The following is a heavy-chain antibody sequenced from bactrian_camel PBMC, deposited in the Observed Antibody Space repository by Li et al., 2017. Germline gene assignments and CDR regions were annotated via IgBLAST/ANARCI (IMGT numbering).Heavy chain of an antibody. CDR3: AADFAQYRSCSGAYRAEKFDF. V-gene: IGHV3S1*01. CDR2: IVASDGNT. Sequence: HVQLGECGGGLVQPGGSLRLSCAVSGFTFSSTGMNWVRQAPGKGLEWVSTIVASDGNTYYDDSVKGRFTISRDNAKNALYLQMNSLRPEDSAMYYCAADFAQYRSCSGAYRAEKFDFWGQGTQVTVS. J-gene: IGHJ6*01. D-gene: IGHD2*01. CDR1: GFTFSSTG.